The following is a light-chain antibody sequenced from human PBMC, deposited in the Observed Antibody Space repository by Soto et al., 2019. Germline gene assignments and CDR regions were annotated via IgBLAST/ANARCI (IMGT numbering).Light chain of an antibody. CDR2: LNSDGSH. V-gene: IGLV4-69*01. J-gene: IGLJ2*01. CDR3: QTWGTGIQDVV. Sequence: QLVLTQSPSASASLGASVKLTCTLSSGHSSYAIAWHQQQPDKGPRYLMNLNSDGSHSKEDGIPDRFSGSSSGAERYLTISSLQSEDEADYYCQTWGTGIQDVVFGGGTQLTVL. CDR1: SGHSSYA.